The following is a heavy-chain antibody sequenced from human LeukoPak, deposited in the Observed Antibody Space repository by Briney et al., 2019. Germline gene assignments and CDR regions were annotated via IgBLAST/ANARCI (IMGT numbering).Heavy chain of an antibody. CDR2: INHSGST. CDR1: GGSFSGYC. D-gene: IGHD2-15*01. J-gene: IGHJ4*02. Sequence: SETLSLTCAVCGGSFSGYCWSWIRQPPGKGLEWIGEINHSGSTNYNPSLKSRVTISVDTSKNQFSLKLSSVTAADTAVYYCARRVVAAASIDYWGQGTLVTVSS. V-gene: IGHV4-34*01. CDR3: ARRVVAAASIDY.